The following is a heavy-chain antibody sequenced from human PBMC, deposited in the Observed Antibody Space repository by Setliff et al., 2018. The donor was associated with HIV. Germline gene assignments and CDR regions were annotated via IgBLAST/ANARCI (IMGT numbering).Heavy chain of an antibody. CDR3: ARAMGANWSYYYYMDV. CDR2: IYFSGTT. Sequence: SETLSLTCTVSGGSISSGSYYWGWIRQPPGKGLEWIGSIYFSGTTYYSPSLESRVTISVDTSKNQFSLRLNSVTAADTAVYYCARAMGANWSYYYYMDVWGKGTTVTVSS. D-gene: IGHD1-26*01. J-gene: IGHJ6*03. CDR1: GGSISSGSYY. V-gene: IGHV4-39*07.